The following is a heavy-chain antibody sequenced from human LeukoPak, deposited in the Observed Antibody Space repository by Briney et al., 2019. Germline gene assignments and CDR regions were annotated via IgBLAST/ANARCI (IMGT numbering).Heavy chain of an antibody. Sequence: PGGSLRLSCAASGFTFSSYAMSWVRQAPGKGLEWVSAISGSGGSTYYADSVKGRFTISRDNSKNTLYLQMNSLRAEDTAVYYCAKDPKPQQQLVNWFDPWGQGTLVTVSS. CDR1: GFTFSSYA. J-gene: IGHJ5*02. D-gene: IGHD6-13*01. CDR3: AKDPKPQQQLVNWFDP. CDR2: ISGSGGST. V-gene: IGHV3-23*01.